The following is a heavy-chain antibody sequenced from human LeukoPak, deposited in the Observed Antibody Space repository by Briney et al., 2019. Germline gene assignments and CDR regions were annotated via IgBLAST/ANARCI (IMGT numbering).Heavy chain of an antibody. CDR3: ARGRCGGDCYPDNWFDP. J-gene: IGHJ5*02. CDR1: GGSFSGYY. D-gene: IGHD2-21*02. V-gene: IGHV4-34*01. Sequence: SETLSLTCAVYGGSFSGYYWSWIRQPPGKGLEWIGEINHSGSTNYNPSLKSRVTISVDTSKNQFSLKLSSVTAADTAVYYCARGRCGGDCYPDNWFDPWGQGTPVTVSS. CDR2: INHSGST.